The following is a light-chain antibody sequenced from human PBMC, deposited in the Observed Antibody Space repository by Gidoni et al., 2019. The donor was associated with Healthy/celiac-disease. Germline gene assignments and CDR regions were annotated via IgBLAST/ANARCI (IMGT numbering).Light chain of an antibody. Sequence: DIQMTQSPSSLSASVGDRVTITCRASQGIRDDLDWYQQKPGKAPKRLIYAASSLQSGVPSRFSGSGSGTEFTLTISSLQPEDFATYYCLQHNSYPWTFGQGTKVEIK. V-gene: IGKV1-17*01. J-gene: IGKJ1*01. CDR2: AAS. CDR1: QGIRDD. CDR3: LQHNSYPWT.